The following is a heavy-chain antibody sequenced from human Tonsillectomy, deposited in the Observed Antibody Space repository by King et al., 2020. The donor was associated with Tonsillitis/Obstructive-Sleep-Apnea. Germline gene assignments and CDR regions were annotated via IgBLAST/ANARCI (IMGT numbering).Heavy chain of an antibody. CDR2: IKEDGSEK. CDR3: ARVLDYFDSSGYRAFDV. J-gene: IGHJ3*01. Sequence: QLVQSGGGLVQPGGSLRLSCAASGFTFSSYWMSWVRQAPGKGLERVANIKEDGSEKYYVDSVKGRFTISRDNAKNSLYLQMNSLRAEDTAVYYCARVLDYFDSSGYRAFDVWGQGTMVTVSS. D-gene: IGHD3-22*01. CDR1: GFTFSSYW. V-gene: IGHV3-7*03.